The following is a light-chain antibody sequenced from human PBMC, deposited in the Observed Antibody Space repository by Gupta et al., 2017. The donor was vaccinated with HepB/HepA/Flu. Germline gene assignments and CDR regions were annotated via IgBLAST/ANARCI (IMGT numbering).Light chain of an antibody. J-gene: IGLJ2*01. Sequence: SALTQPRPVPGAPGHSVTISCTGTTSDVVGYNTVSWYHQHPAKDPHIMMSYVSIRPPGVLDRCSGSKSGNTASLTISCLQTEEEADDYCCSYASTYIPMLFGGGTKLTVL. CDR3: CSYASTYIPML. CDR2: YVS. V-gene: IGLV2-11*01. CDR1: TSDVVGYNT.